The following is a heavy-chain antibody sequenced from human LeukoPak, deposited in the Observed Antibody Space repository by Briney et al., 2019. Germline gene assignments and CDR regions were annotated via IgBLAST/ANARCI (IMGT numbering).Heavy chain of an antibody. J-gene: IGHJ5*02. D-gene: IGHD1-26*01. CDR1: GYTFTSYD. CDR2: MNPNSGNT. Sequence: ASVKVSCKASGYTFTSYDINWVRQATGQGLEWMGWMNPNSGNTGYAQKFQGRVTITRNTSISTAYMELSSLRSEDTAVYYCAGGGEYSGSYYDWFDPWGQGTLVTVSS. CDR3: AGGGEYSGSYYDWFDP. V-gene: IGHV1-8*03.